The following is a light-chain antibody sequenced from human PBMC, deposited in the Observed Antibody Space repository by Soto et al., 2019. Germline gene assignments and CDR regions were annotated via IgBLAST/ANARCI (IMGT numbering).Light chain of an antibody. CDR1: SSDVGGYNY. V-gene: IGLV2-14*01. CDR2: DAS. Sequence: QSALAQPASVSGSPGQSITISCTGTSSDVGGYNYVSWYQQHPGKAPKVMIYDASNRPSRVSNRFSGSKSGNTASLTISGLQAEDEADYFCSSYTSSGTYVFGTGTQLTVL. J-gene: IGLJ1*01. CDR3: SSYTSSGTYV.